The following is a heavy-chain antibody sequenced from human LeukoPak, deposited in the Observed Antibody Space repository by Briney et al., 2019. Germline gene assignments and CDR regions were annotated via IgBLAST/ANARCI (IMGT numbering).Heavy chain of an antibody. J-gene: IGHJ4*02. D-gene: IGHD3-3*01. Sequence: PGGSLRLSCAASGFTFSSYGMHWVRQAPGKGLERVAFIRYDGSNKYYADSVKGRFTISRDNSKNTLYLQMNSLRAEDTAVYYCAKDGGFGVVPFDYWGQGTLVTVSS. CDR2: IRYDGSNK. CDR3: AKDGGFGVVPFDY. CDR1: GFTFSSYG. V-gene: IGHV3-30*02.